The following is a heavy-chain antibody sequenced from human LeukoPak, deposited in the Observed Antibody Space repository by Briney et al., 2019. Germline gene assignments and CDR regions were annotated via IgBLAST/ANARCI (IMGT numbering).Heavy chain of an antibody. Sequence: SETLSLTCTVSGGSISSSSYYWGWIRQPPGKGLEWIGSIYYSGSTYYNPSLKSRVTISVDTSKNQFSLKLSSVTAADTAVYYCAGAYCSSTSCYVLNWFDPWGQGTLVTVSS. J-gene: IGHJ5*02. V-gene: IGHV4-39*07. D-gene: IGHD2-2*01. CDR1: GGSISSSSYY. CDR2: IYYSGST. CDR3: AGAYCSSTSCYVLNWFDP.